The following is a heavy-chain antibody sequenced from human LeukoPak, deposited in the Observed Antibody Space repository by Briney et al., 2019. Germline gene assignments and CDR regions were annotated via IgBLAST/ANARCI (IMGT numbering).Heavy chain of an antibody. CDR3: AKDMWPRGQVTGMGCDY. D-gene: IGHD1-1*01. CDR2: ISGSGGHT. J-gene: IGHJ4*02. CDR1: RFRFSSYA. V-gene: IGHV3-23*01. Sequence: GGSLRLSCSVSRFRFSSYAVSWVRQAPGKGLEWVSSISGSGGHTEYTDSVMGRFTISRDNVKSTLYLEMTNLKVEDTAVYYCAKDMWPRGQVTGMGCDYWGQGTLVTVSS.